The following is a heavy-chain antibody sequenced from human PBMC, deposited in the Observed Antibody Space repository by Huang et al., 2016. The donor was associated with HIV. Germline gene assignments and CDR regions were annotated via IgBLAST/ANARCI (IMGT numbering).Heavy chain of an antibody. Sequence: QVQLVQSGAEVKTPGSSVKVSCKASGGTFSKYAISWVRQAPGQGLEWRGGIIPMVGTPNYARKFQGRVTITADDSTCTTYVEVSSLRSEDTALYYCARGQLGSYGVYDVLYWGQGTLVTVSS. CDR3: ARGQLGSYGVYDVLY. V-gene: IGHV1-69*13. J-gene: IGHJ4*02. D-gene: IGHD4-17*01. CDR2: IIPMVGTP. CDR1: GGTFSKYA.